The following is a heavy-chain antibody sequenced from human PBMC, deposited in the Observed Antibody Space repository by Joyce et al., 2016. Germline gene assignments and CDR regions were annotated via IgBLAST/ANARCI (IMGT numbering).Heavy chain of an antibody. Sequence: QVRLVESGGGVVQPGRSLRLSCAACGFRLSSHGMHWVRQAPGKGLEWVALIWYDGSHKKYVDSVKGRFTISRDNRNNKLFLEMNSLGVEDTAVYYCARASTGDSSGYYVNWGQGTLVTVAS. V-gene: IGHV3-33*01. CDR3: ARASTGDSSGYYVN. J-gene: IGHJ4*02. D-gene: IGHD3-22*01. CDR2: IWYDGSHK. CDR1: GFRLSSHG.